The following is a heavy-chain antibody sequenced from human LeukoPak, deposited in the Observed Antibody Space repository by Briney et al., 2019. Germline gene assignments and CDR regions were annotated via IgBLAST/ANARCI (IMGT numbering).Heavy chain of an antibody. V-gene: IGHV3-9*01. CDR2: ISWNSGSI. CDR1: GFTFDDYA. CDR3: ANDMSRQQLVLFDY. D-gene: IGHD6-13*01. Sequence: GGSLRLSCAASGFTFDDYAMHWVRQAPGKGLEWVSGISWNSGSIGYADSVKGRFTISRDNAKNSLYLQMNSLIAEDTDLYYCANDMSRQQLVLFDYWGQGTLVTVSS. J-gene: IGHJ4*02.